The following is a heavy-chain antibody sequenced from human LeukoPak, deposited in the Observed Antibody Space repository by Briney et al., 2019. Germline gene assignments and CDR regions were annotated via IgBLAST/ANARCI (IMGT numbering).Heavy chain of an antibody. D-gene: IGHD3-10*01. Sequence: GGSLRLSCAASGFTFSSYNMNWVRQAPGKGLEWVSSISSSSSSIYYADSVKGRFTISRDNAKNSYLQMNSLRAEDTAVYYCARDYLAMVRGVIITPLGYWGQGTLVTVSS. CDR3: ARDYLAMVRGVIITPLGY. CDR2: ISSSSSSI. J-gene: IGHJ4*02. V-gene: IGHV3-21*04. CDR1: GFTFSSYN.